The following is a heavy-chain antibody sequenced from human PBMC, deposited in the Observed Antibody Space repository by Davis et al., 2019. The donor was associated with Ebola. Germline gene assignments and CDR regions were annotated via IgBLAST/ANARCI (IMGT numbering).Heavy chain of an antibody. CDR2: IFYTGST. D-gene: IGHD3-16*01. Sequence: PSETLSLTCAVSRGSISSHFWSWIRQSPGHGLEWIGSIFYTGSTNLNPSLRSRVTLSVDRPKNQFSLNLTSVTAADTAVYFCARQPRSTRSPEYYHGLDVWGQGTTVVVSS. V-gene: IGHV4-59*11. CDR3: ARQPRSTRSPEYYHGLDV. CDR1: RGSISSHF. J-gene: IGHJ6*02.